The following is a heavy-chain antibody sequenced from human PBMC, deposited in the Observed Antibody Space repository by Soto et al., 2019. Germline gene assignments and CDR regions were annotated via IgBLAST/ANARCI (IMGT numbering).Heavy chain of an antibody. V-gene: IGHV3-7*01. J-gene: IGHJ6*02. CDR1: GFTFSSHY. CDR2: IKQDGSDK. Sequence: GALRLSCATSGFTFSSHYMTWVRQAPGKGLEWVANIKQDGSDKYYGDSVKGRFTISRDNAKNSAFLQMDSLRADDTAVYYCARESVLQGTDDGADVWGQGTTVTVSS. D-gene: IGHD2-15*01. CDR3: ARESVLQGTDDGADV.